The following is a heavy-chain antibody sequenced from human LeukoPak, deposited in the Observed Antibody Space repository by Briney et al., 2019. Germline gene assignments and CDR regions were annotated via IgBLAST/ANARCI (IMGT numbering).Heavy chain of an antibody. CDR3: AKDRSSLTTPFDY. V-gene: IGHV3-30*02. J-gene: IGHJ4*02. CDR1: GFTFSTCG. CDR2: IVYDGNKK. D-gene: IGHD3-22*01. Sequence: PGGSLRLSCAASGFTFSTCGMHWVRQAPGKGLEWVAFIVYDGNKKYYADSVKGRFTTSRDNSENTLYLQMNSLRAEDTAVYYCAKDRSSLTTPFDYWGQGTLVTVSS.